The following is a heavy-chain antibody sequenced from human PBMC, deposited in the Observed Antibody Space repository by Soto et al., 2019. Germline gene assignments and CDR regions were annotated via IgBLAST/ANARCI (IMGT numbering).Heavy chain of an antibody. V-gene: IGHV4-39*01. CDR2: IYYSGST. CDR1: GGSISSSSYY. Sequence: SETLSLTCTVSGGSISSSSYYWGWILQPPGKGLEWIGSIYYSGSTYYNPSLKSRVTISVDTSKNQFSLKLSSVTAADTAVYYCARFWELVPDYWGQGTLVTVSS. J-gene: IGHJ4*02. CDR3: ARFWELVPDY. D-gene: IGHD1-26*01.